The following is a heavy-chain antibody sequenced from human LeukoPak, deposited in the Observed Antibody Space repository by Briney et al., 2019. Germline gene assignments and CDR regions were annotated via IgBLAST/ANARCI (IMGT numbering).Heavy chain of an antibody. CDR2: IFTSRST. Sequence: PSETLSLTCTVSGGFLSTYYWSWIRQPAGKGLEWIGRIFTSRSTNYNPSLRGRVTMSVDRSKNQFSLNLTSVTAADTAMYYCARELDYGDYVGGPYYFDYWGRGTLVPVSS. D-gene: IGHD4-17*01. V-gene: IGHV4-4*07. CDR1: GGFLSTYY. CDR3: ARELDYGDYVGGPYYFDY. J-gene: IGHJ4*02.